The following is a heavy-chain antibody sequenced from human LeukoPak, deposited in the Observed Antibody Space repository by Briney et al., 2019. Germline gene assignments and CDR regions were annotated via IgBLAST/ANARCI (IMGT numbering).Heavy chain of an antibody. D-gene: IGHD3-3*01. CDR1: GYTFTSYY. Sequence: ASVKVSCKASGYTFTSYYMHWVRQAPGQGLEWMGIINPSGGSTSYAQKFQGRVTMTRDTSTSTVYMELSSLRSEDTAVYYCARAEYDFWSGYWASGYYCYGMDVWGQGTTVTVSS. J-gene: IGHJ6*02. V-gene: IGHV1-46*01. CDR2: INPSGGST. CDR3: ARAEYDFWSGYWASGYYCYGMDV.